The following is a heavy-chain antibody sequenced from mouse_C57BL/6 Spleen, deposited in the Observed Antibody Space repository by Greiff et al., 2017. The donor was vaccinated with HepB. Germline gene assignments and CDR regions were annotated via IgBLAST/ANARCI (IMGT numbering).Heavy chain of an antibody. V-gene: IGHV5-16*01. CDR3: ARDRDGGGLFAY. J-gene: IGHJ3*01. D-gene: IGHD3-1*01. CDR1: GFTFSDYY. Sequence: EVKLVESEGGLVQPGSSMKLSCTASGFTFSDYYMAWVRQVPEKGLEWVANINYDGSSTYYLDSLKSRFIISRDNAKNILYLQMSSLKSEDTATYYSARDRDGGGLFAYWGQGTLVTVSA. CDR2: INYDGSST.